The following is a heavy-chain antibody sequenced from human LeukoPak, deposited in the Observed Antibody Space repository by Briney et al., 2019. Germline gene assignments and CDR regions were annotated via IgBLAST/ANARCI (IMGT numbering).Heavy chain of an antibody. CDR1: GYTFTGYY. D-gene: IGHD3-22*01. CDR3: ARSPYYYDSSGYGSLS. V-gene: IGHV1-2*02. Sequence: ASVKVSCKASGYTFTGYYMHGLRQAPGRGLEWMVWINPNSGGTNYAQKFQGRVTMTRDTSISTAYLELSRLRSDDTDVYYCARSPYYYDSSGYGSLSWGQGTLVTVSS. J-gene: IGHJ4*02. CDR2: INPNSGGT.